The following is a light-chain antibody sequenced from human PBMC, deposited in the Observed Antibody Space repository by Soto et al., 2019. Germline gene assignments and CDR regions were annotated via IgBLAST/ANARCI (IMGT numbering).Light chain of an antibody. Sequence: QSVLTQPPSGSGAPGQSFTISCSGSSSNIGAGYDVHWYQQLPGTAPKLLIYGNSNRPSGVPDRFSGSKSGTSASLAITGLQAEDEADYYFQSYDSSLSVVFGGGTQLTVL. CDR1: SSNIGAGYD. CDR3: QSYDSSLSVV. CDR2: GNS. J-gene: IGLJ2*01. V-gene: IGLV1-40*01.